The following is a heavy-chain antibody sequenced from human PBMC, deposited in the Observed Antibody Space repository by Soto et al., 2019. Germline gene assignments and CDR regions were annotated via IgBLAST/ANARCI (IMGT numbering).Heavy chain of an antibody. Sequence: QVQLQESGPGLVKSSQTLSLTCTVSGASLTSGGYYWNWIRQRPGKGLEWVGYISSSGNTYYNPSLKSRVTISVDTSKNQFSLKLTSVTAADTAVYYGASGRLWLRDVWYFDFWGQGSLVTVSS. CDR2: ISSSGNT. V-gene: IGHV4-31*03. J-gene: IGHJ4*02. D-gene: IGHD5-18*01. CDR1: GASLTSGGYY. CDR3: ASGRLWLRDVWYFDF.